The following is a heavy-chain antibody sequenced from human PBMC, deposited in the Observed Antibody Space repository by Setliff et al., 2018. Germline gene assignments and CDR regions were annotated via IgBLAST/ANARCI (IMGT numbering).Heavy chain of an antibody. CDR2: INHSGIT. Sequence: PSETLSLTCTAYGGTFSDYYWTWIRQPPGKGLEWIGEINHSGITNYNPSLKSRVTISVDTSKNQFSLTMSSVTAADAAVYYCARGRNIAARLLDTWGQGSRVTSPQ. CDR1: GGTFSDYY. D-gene: IGHD6-6*01. V-gene: IGHV4-34*01. J-gene: IGHJ5*02. CDR3: ARGRNIAARLLDT.